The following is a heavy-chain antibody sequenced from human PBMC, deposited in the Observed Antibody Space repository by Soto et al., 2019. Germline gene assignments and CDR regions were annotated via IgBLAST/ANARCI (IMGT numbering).Heavy chain of an antibody. CDR3: AGVLRQSSSWYDYYYYGMDV. D-gene: IGHD6-13*01. CDR2: IYHSGST. Sequence: SETLSLTCAVSGGSISSSNWWSWVRQPPGKGLEWIGEIYHSGSTNYNPSLKSRVTISVDKSKNQVSLKLRSVTAADTAVYYCAGVLRQSSSWYDYYYYGMDVWGQGTTVTVSS. CDR1: GGSISSSNW. J-gene: IGHJ6*02. V-gene: IGHV4-4*02.